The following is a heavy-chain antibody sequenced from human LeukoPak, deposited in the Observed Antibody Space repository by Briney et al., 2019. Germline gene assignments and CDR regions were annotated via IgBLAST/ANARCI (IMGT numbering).Heavy chain of an antibody. CDR3: ARYCSSTSCPGPFRYWFDP. CDR1: GYSLTSYG. D-gene: IGHD2-2*01. Sequence: ASVKVSCKASGYSLTSYGIRWVRQAPGPGREWIGWISAYNGNTNYAQKLQGRVTMTTDTSTSTAYMELRSLRSDDTAVYYCARYCSSTSCPGPFRYWFDPWGQGTLVTVSS. J-gene: IGHJ5*02. CDR2: ISAYNGNT. V-gene: IGHV1-18*01.